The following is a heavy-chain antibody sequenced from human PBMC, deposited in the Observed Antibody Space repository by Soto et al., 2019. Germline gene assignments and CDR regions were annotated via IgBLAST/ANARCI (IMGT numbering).Heavy chain of an antibody. CDR2: IKHDGSEK. CDR3: ARGRGLDV. CDR1: GFTFSCCW. Sequence: GGSLRLSCAASGFTFSCCWMSWVRQAPGKGLGWVANIKHDGSEKYYVDSVKGRFTISRDDAKKSLYLQMNSLRAEDTAVYYCARGRGLDVWGQGTTVTVSS. V-gene: IGHV3-7*03. J-gene: IGHJ6*02.